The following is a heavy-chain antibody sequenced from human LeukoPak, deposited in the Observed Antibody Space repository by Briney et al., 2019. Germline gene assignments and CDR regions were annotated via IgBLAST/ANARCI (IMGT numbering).Heavy chain of an antibody. CDR3: ARGRYVGGYTPDYYYYYMDV. CDR1: GGSTSSGSYY. D-gene: IGHD3-22*01. CDR2: IYTSGST. Sequence: SETLSLTCTVSGGSTSSGSYYWSWIRQPAGKGLEWIGRIYTSGSTNYNPSLKSRVTISVDTSKNQFSLKLSSVTAADTAVYYCARGRYVGGYTPDYYYYYMDVWGKGTTVTISS. V-gene: IGHV4-61*02. J-gene: IGHJ6*03.